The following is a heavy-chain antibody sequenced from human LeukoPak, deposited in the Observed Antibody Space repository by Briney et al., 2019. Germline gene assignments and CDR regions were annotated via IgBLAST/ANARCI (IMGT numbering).Heavy chain of an antibody. Sequence: PGGSLRLSCAASGFTFSSYSMNWVRQAPGKGLEWVSYISSSSSTIYYADSVKGRFTISRDGAKNLLYLDMNSLRAEGTAVYYCARGHTAVTRHFDFWGQGTLVTVSS. J-gene: IGHJ4*02. D-gene: IGHD4-17*01. CDR2: ISSSSSTI. CDR1: GFTFSSYS. CDR3: ARGHTAVTRHFDF. V-gene: IGHV3-48*04.